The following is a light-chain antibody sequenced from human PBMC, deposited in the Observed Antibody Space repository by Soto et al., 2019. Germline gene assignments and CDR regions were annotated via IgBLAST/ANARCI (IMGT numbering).Light chain of an antibody. V-gene: IGLV2-14*01. CDR3: TSYTTSTTVV. Sequence: QSVLTQPASVSGSPGQSITVSCTGTSSDVGAYNYVSWFQHHPGKAPKLIIYEVSNRPSGVSNRFSGAKSGNTASLTISGLQAEDEADYYCTSYTTSTTVVFGGGTKLTVL. CDR1: SSDVGAYNY. CDR2: EVS. J-gene: IGLJ2*01.